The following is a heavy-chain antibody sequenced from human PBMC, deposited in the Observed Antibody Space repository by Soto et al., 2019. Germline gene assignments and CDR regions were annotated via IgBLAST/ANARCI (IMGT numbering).Heavy chain of an antibody. J-gene: IGHJ6*02. D-gene: IGHD4-17*01. CDR3: ARQETDYGDYGYYYYGMDV. CDR1: GYSFTSYW. Sequence: GESLKISCKGSGYSFTSYWIGWVRQMPGKGLEWMGIIYPGDSDTRYSPSFQGQVTISADKSISTAYLQWSSLKASDTAMYYCARQETDYGDYGYYYYGMDVWGQGTTVTVSS. CDR2: IYPGDSDT. V-gene: IGHV5-51*01.